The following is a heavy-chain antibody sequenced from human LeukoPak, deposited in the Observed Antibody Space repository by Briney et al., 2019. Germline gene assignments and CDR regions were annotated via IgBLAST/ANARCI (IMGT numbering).Heavy chain of an antibody. D-gene: IGHD5-12*01. CDR1: GFTFSSYW. CDR2: INSDGSST. J-gene: IGHJ4*02. Sequence: GGSLRLSCAASGFTFSSYWMHWVRQAPGKGLVWVSRINSDGSSTSYADSVKGRFTISRDNAKNSLYLQMNSLRAEDTAVYYCARDGYSGYDFGNYWGQGTLVTVSS. CDR3: ARDGYSGYDFGNY. V-gene: IGHV3-74*01.